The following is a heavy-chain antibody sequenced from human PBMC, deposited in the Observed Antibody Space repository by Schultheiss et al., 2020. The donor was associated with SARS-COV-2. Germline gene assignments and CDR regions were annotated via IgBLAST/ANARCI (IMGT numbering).Heavy chain of an antibody. CDR1: GFTFSDYY. CDR3: AGGGRGWVKDAFDI. D-gene: IGHD6-19*01. Sequence: GGSLRLSCAASGFTFSDYYMSWIRQAPGKGLEWVSVIYSGGSTYYADSVKGRFTISRDNSKNTLYLQMNSLRAEDTAVYYCAGGGRGWVKDAFDIWGQGTMVTVS. CDR2: IYSGGST. V-gene: IGHV3-53*01. J-gene: IGHJ3*02.